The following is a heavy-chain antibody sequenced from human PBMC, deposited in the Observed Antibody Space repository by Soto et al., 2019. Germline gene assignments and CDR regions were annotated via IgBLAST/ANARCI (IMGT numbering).Heavy chain of an antibody. CDR1: GFTFSSYA. J-gene: IGHJ4*02. V-gene: IGHV3-64*01. D-gene: IGHD4-4*01. CDR2: VTRNGGTT. Sequence: PGGSLRLSCAASGFTFSSYAMQWVRQAPGKGLEYVSAVTRNGGTTYYANSVKGRFTISRDNSKDTLYLQMGSLSAEDMAVYYCARINDYSNYVSDYWGQGTLVTVSS. CDR3: ARINDYSNYVSDY.